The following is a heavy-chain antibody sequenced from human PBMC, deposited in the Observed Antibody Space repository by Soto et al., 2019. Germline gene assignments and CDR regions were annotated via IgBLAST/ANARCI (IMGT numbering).Heavy chain of an antibody. D-gene: IGHD2-15*01. CDR3: AKVVVGATSHSDFDS. J-gene: IGHJ4*02. CDR2: AAYSGGT. CDR1: GGSLANNIYF. V-gene: IGHV4-39*01. Sequence: SETLSLTCTVSGGSLANNIYFWDWVRQPPGKGLEWIGSAAYSGGTYKNPSLKSRVTVSVDTSKNQFSLKLTSVTAADTAVYYCAKVVVGATSHSDFDSWGQGTLVTVSS.